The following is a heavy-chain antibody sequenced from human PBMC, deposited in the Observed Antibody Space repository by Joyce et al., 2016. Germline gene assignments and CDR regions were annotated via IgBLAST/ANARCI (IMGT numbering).Heavy chain of an antibody. J-gene: IGHJ6*03. CDR1: GFTFNTYS. Sequence: EVQLVESGGGLVQPGGSLRLSCAASGFTFNTYSMNWVRQSPGKGLGWVSYIIRSSNPIYYLDSVKGRFTISRDNAKNSLYLQMNSLRSEDTAVYFCARATSYYFYYYMVVWGKGTTVTVSS. V-gene: IGHV3-48*01. CDR3: ARATSYYFYYYMVV. CDR2: IIRSSNPI.